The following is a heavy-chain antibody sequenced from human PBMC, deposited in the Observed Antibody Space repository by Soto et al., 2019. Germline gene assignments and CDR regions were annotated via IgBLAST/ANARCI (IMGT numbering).Heavy chain of an antibody. V-gene: IGHV3-30*18. CDR3: AKEIAAAGTYCDY. J-gene: IGHJ4*02. D-gene: IGHD6-13*01. CDR2: ISYDGSNK. Sequence: QVQLVESGGGVVQPGRSLRLSCAASGFTFSSYGMHWVRQAPGKGLEWVAVISYDGSNKYYADSVKGRFTIARDNSKNTLYLQMNSLRAEDTAVYYCAKEIAAAGTYCDYLGQGTLVTVSS. CDR1: GFTFSSYG.